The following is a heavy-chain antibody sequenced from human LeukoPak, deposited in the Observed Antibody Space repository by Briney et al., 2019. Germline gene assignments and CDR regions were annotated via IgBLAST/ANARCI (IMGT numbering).Heavy chain of an antibody. Sequence: PSETLSLTCIVSGGAISSYYWSWIRQPPGKGLEWIGYIYNSGSTKYNPSLKSRVTISVDTSKNQFSLRLSSVTAADTAVYYCARHDSGQNYDFLTYFDNWGQGTLVTVSS. CDR2: IYNSGST. D-gene: IGHD3-9*01. V-gene: IGHV4-59*08. CDR3: ARHDSGQNYDFLTYFDN. J-gene: IGHJ4*02. CDR1: GGAISSYY.